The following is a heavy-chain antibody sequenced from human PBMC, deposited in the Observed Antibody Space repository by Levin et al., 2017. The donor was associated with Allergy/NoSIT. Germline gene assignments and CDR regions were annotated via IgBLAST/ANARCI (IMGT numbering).Heavy chain of an antibody. V-gene: IGHV3-33*01. CDR1: GFTFSSYG. CDR3: AREVRGVMGYGMDV. D-gene: IGHD3-10*01. CDR2: IWYDGSNK. J-gene: IGHJ6*02. Sequence: GGSLRLSCAASGFTFSSYGMHWVRQAPGKGLEWVAVIWYDGSNKYYADSVKGRFTISRDNSKNTLYLQMNSLRAEDTAVYYCAREVRGVMGYGMDVWGQGTTVTVSS.